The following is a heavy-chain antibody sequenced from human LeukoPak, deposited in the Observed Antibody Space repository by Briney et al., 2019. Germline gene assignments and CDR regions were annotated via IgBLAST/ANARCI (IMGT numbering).Heavy chain of an antibody. CDR2: INPNSGGA. V-gene: IGHV1-2*02. CDR3: ATGSAFGVVLAFDY. J-gene: IGHJ4*02. CDR1: GGTFSSYA. Sequence: ASVKVSCKASGGTFSSYAISWVRQAPGQGLEWMGWINPNSGGANYAQKFQGRVTMTRDTSVSTAYMDLSSLRSDDTAVYYCATGSAFGVVLAFDYWGQGTLVTVSS. D-gene: IGHD3-3*01.